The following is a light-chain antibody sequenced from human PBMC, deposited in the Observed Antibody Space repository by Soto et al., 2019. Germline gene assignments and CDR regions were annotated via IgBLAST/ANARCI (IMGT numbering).Light chain of an antibody. CDR2: WAS. J-gene: IGKJ1*01. Sequence: IVMTQSPDSLAVSLGERATINCKSSQSVLYSSNNKNYLAWYQQKPGQPPKLLIYWASTRESGVPYRFSGSGSGTDFTLTISSLQAEDVAVYYCQQYYSTPWTFGQGTKVDI. CDR1: QSVLYSSNNKNY. CDR3: QQYYSTPWT. V-gene: IGKV4-1*01.